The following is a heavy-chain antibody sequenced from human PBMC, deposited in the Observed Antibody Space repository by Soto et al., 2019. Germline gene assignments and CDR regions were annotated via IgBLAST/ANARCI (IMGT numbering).Heavy chain of an antibody. J-gene: IGHJ4*02. Sequence: QITLKESGPTLVKPTQTLTLTCTFSGFSLSTSGVGVGWIRQPPGKALEWLALIYWDDDKRYSPSLKSRLTITTDTSKNQVVLKMTNMDPVDTATYYCAHTLSGRGYFDYWGQGTLVTVSS. V-gene: IGHV2-5*02. CDR1: GFSLSTSGVG. CDR3: AHTLSGRGYFDY. D-gene: IGHD6-19*01. CDR2: IYWDDDK.